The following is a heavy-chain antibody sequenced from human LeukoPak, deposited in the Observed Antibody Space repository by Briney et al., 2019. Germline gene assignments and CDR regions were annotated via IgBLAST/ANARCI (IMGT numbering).Heavy chain of an antibody. CDR3: AGQGRTDYGPFDY. CDR1: GGSISSGGHF. D-gene: IGHD4-17*01. J-gene: IGHJ4*02. CDR2: IYYSGTT. Sequence: SQTLSLTCTVSGGSISSGGHFWNWIRQQPGRGLEWIGSIYYSGTTYYNPSLKSRVTISVDTSKNRLSLKLSSVTAADTAVYYCAGQGRTDYGPFDYWGQGTLVIVSS. V-gene: IGHV4-31*03.